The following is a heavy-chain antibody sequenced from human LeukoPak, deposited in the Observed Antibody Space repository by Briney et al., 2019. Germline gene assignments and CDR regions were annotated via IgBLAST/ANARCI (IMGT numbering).Heavy chain of an antibody. J-gene: IGHJ4*02. D-gene: IGHD1-26*01. V-gene: IGHV3-7*01. CDR1: GFTFSTYW. CDR3: ARDSSGSLDY. Sequence: PGGSLRLSCAASGFTFSTYWMAWVRQAPGKGLEWVANVKKDGSDKNYVDSVKGRFTIFRDNAKNSLYLQMNSPRAEDTAVYYCARDSSGSLDYWGQGTLVTVSS. CDR2: VKKDGSDK.